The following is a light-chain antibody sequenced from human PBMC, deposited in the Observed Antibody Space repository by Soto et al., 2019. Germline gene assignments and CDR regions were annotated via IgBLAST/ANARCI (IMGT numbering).Light chain of an antibody. CDR2: ATS. J-gene: IGKJ4*01. CDR3: QQSYSTPS. Sequence: DIQMTQSPSSLSASVGDRVTITCRASQTISSYLNWYQQKPGKVPKLLIYATSSLQSGVPSRFRGSGSGTDFTLTISNLQPEDFATYYCQQSYSTPSFGGGTKVEIK. V-gene: IGKV1-39*01. CDR1: QTISSY.